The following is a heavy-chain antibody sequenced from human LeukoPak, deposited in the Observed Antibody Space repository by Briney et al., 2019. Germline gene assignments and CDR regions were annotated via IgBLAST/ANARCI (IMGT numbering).Heavy chain of an antibody. CDR1: GFTYSSYS. D-gene: IGHD3-10*01. J-gene: IGHJ4*02. V-gene: IGHV3-21*04. CDR2: ISSSSSYI. Sequence: PGGSLRLSCAASGFTYSSYSMNWVRQAPGKGLEWVSSISSSSSYIYYADSAKGRFTISRDNSKNTLYLQMNSLRAEDTAVYYCAKPPRGTDFDYWGQGTLVTVSS. CDR3: AKPPRGTDFDY.